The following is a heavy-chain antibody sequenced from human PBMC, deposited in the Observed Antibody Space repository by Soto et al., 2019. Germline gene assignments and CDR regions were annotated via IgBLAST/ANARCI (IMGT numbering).Heavy chain of an antibody. V-gene: IGHV4-4*02. CDR1: GGSISSPNW. CDR2: MYPSGSS. Sequence: QVQLQESGPGLVKPSETLSLTCAVSGGSISSPNWWSGYRQPPGKGLEWIGEMYPSGSSNRNPCLNIRVTISLDTSKNHFSLKLTSLTAADTAMYYCAREGFDHRTDYWGQGIPVTVSS. J-gene: IGHJ4*02. CDR3: AREGFDHRTDY.